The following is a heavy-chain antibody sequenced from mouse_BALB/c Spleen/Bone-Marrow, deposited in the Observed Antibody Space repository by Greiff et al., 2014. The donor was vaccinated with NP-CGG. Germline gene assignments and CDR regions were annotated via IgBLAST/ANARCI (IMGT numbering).Heavy chain of an antibody. CDR1: GYAFTSYN. CDR3: ASCDNYEAWFAY. D-gene: IGHD1-3*01. CDR2: IDPYNGDT. J-gene: IGHJ3*01. V-gene: IGHV1S135*01. Sequence: VQLQQSGPELVKPGASVKVSCKASGYAFTSYNIYWVKQSHGKSLEWIGYIDPYNGDTNYNQKFKVKATLTVDKSSSTAYMHHNSLTSEDSAVYYCASCDNYEAWFAYWGQGTLVTVSA.